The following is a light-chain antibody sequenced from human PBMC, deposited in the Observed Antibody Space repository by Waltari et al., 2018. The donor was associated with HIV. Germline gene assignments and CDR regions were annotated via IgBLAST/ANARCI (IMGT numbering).Light chain of an antibody. CDR2: AVT. V-gene: IGLV2-14*03. J-gene: IGLJ3*02. CDR3: NSYTSTDRWV. CDR1: TNDVGRYEY. Sequence: QSALTQPASVSGSPGQSITISCTGTTNDVGRYEYVSWYQQHQCKAPKLLIYAVTYRPSGVSTRFSGSKSGNTASLTVSGLQAEDEADYYCNSYTSTDRWVFGGGTKLTVL.